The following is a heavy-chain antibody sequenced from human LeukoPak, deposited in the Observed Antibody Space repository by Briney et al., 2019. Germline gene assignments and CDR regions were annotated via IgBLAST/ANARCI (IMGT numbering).Heavy chain of an antibody. CDR2: IYHSGST. J-gene: IGHJ4*02. CDR1: DYSISSAYY. CDR3: ARQELGSYYGY. Sequence: PSETLSLTCAVSDYSISSAYYWGWIRQPPGKGLEWIGSIYHSGSTDYNPSLKSRVTISVDTSKNQFSLRLRSVTAADTAVYYCARQELGSYYGYWGQGTLVTVSS. V-gene: IGHV4-38-2*01. D-gene: IGHD1-7*01.